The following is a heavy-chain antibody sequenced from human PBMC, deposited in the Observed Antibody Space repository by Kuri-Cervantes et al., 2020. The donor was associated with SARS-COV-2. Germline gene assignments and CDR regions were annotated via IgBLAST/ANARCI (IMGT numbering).Heavy chain of an antibody. CDR1: GFTFSDYY. CDR3: ARDRSTHYFDY. V-gene: IGHV3-30-3*01. J-gene: IGHJ4*02. CDR2: ISYDGSNK. Sequence: GGSLRLSCAASGFTFSDYYMHWVRQAPGKGLEWVAVISYDGSNKYYADSVKGRFTISRDNSKNTLYLQMNSLRAEDTAVYYCARDRSTHYFDYWGQGTLVTVSS.